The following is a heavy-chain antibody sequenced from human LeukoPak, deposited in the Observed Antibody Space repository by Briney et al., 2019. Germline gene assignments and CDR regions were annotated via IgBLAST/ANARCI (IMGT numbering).Heavy chain of an antibody. CDR1: GFTFSSYE. J-gene: IGHJ4*02. Sequence: SGGSLRLSCAASGFTFSSYEMNWVRQAPGKGLEWVAYISSSGSTIYYADSVKGRFTISRDNAKNSLYLQMNSLRAEDTAVYYCAGHYDSSGYPYYFDYWGQGTLVTVSS. CDR3: AGHYDSSGYPYYFDY. CDR2: ISSSGSTI. D-gene: IGHD3-22*01. V-gene: IGHV3-48*03.